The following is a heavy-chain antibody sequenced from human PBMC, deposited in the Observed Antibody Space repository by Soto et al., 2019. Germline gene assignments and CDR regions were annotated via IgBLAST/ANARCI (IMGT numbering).Heavy chain of an antibody. CDR2: ISGSGGST. CDR1: GFTFSSYA. D-gene: IGHD3-3*01. CDR3: AKKGRWDFWSGYPFGDYYYYMDV. Sequence: GGSLRLSCAASGFTFSSYAMSWVRQAPGKGLEWVSAISGSGGSTYYADSVKGRFTISRDNSKNTLYLQMNSLRAEDTAVYYCAKKGRWDFWSGYPFGDYYYYMDVWGKGTTVTVSS. J-gene: IGHJ6*03. V-gene: IGHV3-23*01.